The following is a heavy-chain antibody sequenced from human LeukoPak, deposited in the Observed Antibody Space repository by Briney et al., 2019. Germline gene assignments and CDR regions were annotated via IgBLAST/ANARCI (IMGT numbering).Heavy chain of an antibody. D-gene: IGHD2-15*01. Sequence: GGSLRLSCAASGFTFSSHGMGWVRRAPGKGLEWLSAISGSGDYIFYADSVKGRFTISRDNSKNTLYLQMNSLRAEDTAMYYCLGRYCSGGDCYGIPNKWGQGTLVTVSS. CDR1: GFTFSSHG. CDR3: LGRYCSGGDCYGIPNK. CDR2: ISGSGDYI. J-gene: IGHJ4*02. V-gene: IGHV3-23*01.